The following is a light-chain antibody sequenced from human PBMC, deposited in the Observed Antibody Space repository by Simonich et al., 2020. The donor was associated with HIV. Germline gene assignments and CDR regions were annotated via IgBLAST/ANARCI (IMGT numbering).Light chain of an antibody. Sequence: QSALTQPPSVSGSPGQSVTISCTGPSSNIGSYNRVSWYQQPPGTAPKLIIYEVSNRPSGVPDRFSGSKSGNTASLTISGLQAEDEADYYCSSYTSSSTWVFGGGTKLTVL. V-gene: IGLV2-18*02. CDR2: EVS. CDR3: SSYTSSSTWV. J-gene: IGLJ3*02. CDR1: SSNIGSYNR.